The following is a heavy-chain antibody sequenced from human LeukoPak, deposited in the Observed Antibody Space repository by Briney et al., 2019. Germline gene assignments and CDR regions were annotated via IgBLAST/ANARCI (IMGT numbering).Heavy chain of an antibody. D-gene: IGHD3-3*01. Sequence: GASVKVSCKASGYTFTTYGISWVRQAPGQGLEWMGWIGAYNGNTNYAQKLQGRVTMTTDTSTSTAYMELRSLRSDDTAVYYCARDYAITIFGVPYYYGMDVWGQGTTVTVSS. CDR3: ARDYAITIFGVPYYYGMDV. V-gene: IGHV1-18*01. CDR2: IGAYNGNT. CDR1: GYTFTTYG. J-gene: IGHJ6*02.